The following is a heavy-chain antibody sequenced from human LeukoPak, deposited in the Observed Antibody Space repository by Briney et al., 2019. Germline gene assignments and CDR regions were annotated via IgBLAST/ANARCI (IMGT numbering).Heavy chain of an antibody. CDR2: IWCDGSNK. CDR1: GFTFSTYG. V-gene: IGHV3-33*06. J-gene: IGHJ4*02. CDR3: AKDYSYYYDNSAYYPDY. D-gene: IGHD3-22*01. Sequence: GGSLRLSCAASGFTFSTYGMHWVRQAPGKGLEWVAVIWCDGSNKYYADSVKGRFTISRDNSKNTLYLQMNSLRAEDTAVYYCAKDYSYYYDNSAYYPDYWGQGTLVTVSS.